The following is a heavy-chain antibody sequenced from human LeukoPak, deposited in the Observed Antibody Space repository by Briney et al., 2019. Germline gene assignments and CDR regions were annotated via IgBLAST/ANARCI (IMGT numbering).Heavy chain of an antibody. V-gene: IGHV3-33*01. CDR2: IWFDARDR. J-gene: IGHJ4*02. Sequence: PGTSLRLSCAASGFTFGDYGMIWVRQAPGKGLEWVALIWFDARDRAYADSVKGRFTVSGDNSRNTLDLQMNSLRAEDTTLYYSARVAGHRSDYWGQGTLVTVSS. CDR1: GFTFGDYG. CDR3: ARVAGHRSDY.